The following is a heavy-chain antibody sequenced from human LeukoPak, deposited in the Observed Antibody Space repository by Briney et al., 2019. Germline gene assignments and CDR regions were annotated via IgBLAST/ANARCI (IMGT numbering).Heavy chain of an antibody. D-gene: IGHD6-13*01. J-gene: IGHJ5*02. CDR3: ARDGNSSSWGGWFDP. CDR2: IYPRDGST. CDR1: GYSFTSNY. V-gene: IGHV1-46*01. Sequence: ASVKVSCKASGYSFTSNYIHWVRQAPGQGLEWMGMIYPRDGSTSYAQKFQGRVTVTRDTSTSTVHMELSGLRSEDTAVYYCARDGNSSSWGGWFDPWGQGTLVTVSS.